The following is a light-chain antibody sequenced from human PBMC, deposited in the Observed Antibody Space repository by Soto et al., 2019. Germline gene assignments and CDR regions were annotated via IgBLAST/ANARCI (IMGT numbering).Light chain of an antibody. CDR1: QGIRND. V-gene: IGKV1-6*01. CDR3: LQDYNFTYT. J-gene: IGKJ2*01. CDR2: AAS. Sequence: AIQMTQSPSSLSASVGDRVTITCRASQGIRNDLGWYQQKPGKAPKLLIYAASSLQSGVPSRFSGSGSGTDFTLTISSLQPEDFATYYWLQDYNFTYTFGQGTKLEIK.